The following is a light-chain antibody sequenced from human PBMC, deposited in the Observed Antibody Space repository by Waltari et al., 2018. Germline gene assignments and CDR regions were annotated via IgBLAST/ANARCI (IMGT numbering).Light chain of an antibody. V-gene: IGKV4-1*01. Sequence: DIVMTQSPDSLAVSLGERATIHCKSSQSVLYSSNNKNYLAWYQQKPGQPPKLLIYWASTRESGVPDRFSGSGSGTDFTLTISSLQAEDVAVYYCQQYYSTPFTFGPGTKVDSK. CDR3: QQYYSTPFT. CDR1: QSVLYSSNNKNY. CDR2: WAS. J-gene: IGKJ3*01.